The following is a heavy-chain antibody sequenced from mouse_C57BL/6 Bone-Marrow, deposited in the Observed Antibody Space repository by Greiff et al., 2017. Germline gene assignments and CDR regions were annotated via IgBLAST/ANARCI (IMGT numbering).Heavy chain of an antibody. CDR2: INPSSGYT. D-gene: IGHD1-1*01. Sequence: QVQLQQSGAELARPGASVKMSCKASGYTFTSYTMHWVKQRPGQGLEWIGYINPSSGYTKYNQKFKDKATLTADKSSSTAYMQLSSLTSEDSAVYDCARSTTVPIDYWGQGTTLTVSS. V-gene: IGHV1-4*01. J-gene: IGHJ2*01. CDR1: GYTFTSYT. CDR3: ARSTTVPIDY.